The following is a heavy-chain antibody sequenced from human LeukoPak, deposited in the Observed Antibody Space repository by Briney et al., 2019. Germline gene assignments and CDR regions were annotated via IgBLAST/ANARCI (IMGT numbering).Heavy chain of an antibody. CDR1: GFTFSSYA. D-gene: IGHD1-26*01. CDR2: VRGSVAGT. V-gene: IGHV3-23*01. J-gene: IGHJ4*02. CDR3: AKNRGGSYYSGSDY. Sequence: GGSLRLSCAASGFTFSSYAMNWVRQAPGKGLEWVSAVRGSVAGTSYADSVKGRLTISRDNSKNTLYLQMNSLRAEDTAVYYCAKNRGGSYYSGSDYWGQGTLVTVSS.